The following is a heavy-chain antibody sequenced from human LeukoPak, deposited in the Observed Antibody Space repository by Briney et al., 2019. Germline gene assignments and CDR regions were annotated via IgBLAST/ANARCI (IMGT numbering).Heavy chain of an antibody. CDR1: GGSISSSSYY. V-gene: IGHV4-39*01. CDR3: ARTETYYYDSSGYFDAFDI. J-gene: IGHJ3*02. D-gene: IGHD3-22*01. CDR2: IYYSGST. Sequence: PSETLSLTCTVSGGSISSSSYYWGWIRQPPGKGLEWIGSIYYSGSTYYNPSLKSRVTISVDTSKNQFCLKLSSVTAADTAVYYRARTETYYYDSSGYFDAFDIWGQGTMVTVSS.